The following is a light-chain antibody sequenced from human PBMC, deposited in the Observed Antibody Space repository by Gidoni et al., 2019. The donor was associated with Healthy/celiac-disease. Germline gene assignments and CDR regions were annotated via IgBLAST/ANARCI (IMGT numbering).Light chain of an antibody. V-gene: IGLV6-57*02. J-gene: IGLJ2*01. CDR3: HSYDSTNVV. CDR2: EDN. CDR1: SGSIASNY. Sequence: NFMLTQPHSVSESPGQTVTISCTGSSGSIASNYVQWYQQRPASAPITVIYEDNQRPSGVPDRFSGSIDSSSNSASLTISGLKTEDEAEYCCHSYDSTNVVFGGGTKLTVL.